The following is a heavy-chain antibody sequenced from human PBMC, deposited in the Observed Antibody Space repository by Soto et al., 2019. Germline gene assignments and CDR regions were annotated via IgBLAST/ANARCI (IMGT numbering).Heavy chain of an antibody. CDR2: IFFTGSA. Sequence: PSETLSLTCTDSGGSVSTGSYDWSWIRQPPGKGLEWIGKIFFTGSAHYNPSLRNRVTMSVDTSKDQFSLTLTSVTAADTAVYYCARDGHGMDVWGQGTTVTVSS. CDR1: GGSVSTGSYD. V-gene: IGHV4-61*01. J-gene: IGHJ6*02. CDR3: ARDGHGMDV.